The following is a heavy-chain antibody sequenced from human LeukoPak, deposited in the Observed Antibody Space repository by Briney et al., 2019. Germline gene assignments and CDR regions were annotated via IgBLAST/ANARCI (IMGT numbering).Heavy chain of an antibody. V-gene: IGHV3-48*01. J-gene: IGHJ4*02. Sequence: PGGSLRLSCAASGFTRSNYNMIWVRQAQGKGREWISYIGGRSGDVYYADSVKGRFTISRDDAENWLFLHMNSLRAEDTAVYYCARMSRLEMSFWGQGTLVSVSS. CDR1: GFTRSNYN. D-gene: IGHD3-10*01. CDR3: ARMSRLEMSF. CDR2: IGGRSGDV.